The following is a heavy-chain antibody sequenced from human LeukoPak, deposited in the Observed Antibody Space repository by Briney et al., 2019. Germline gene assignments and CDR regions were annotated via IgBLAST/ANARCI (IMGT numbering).Heavy chain of an antibody. Sequence: SETLSLTCTVSGGSISSYYWSWIRQPPGKGLEWIGYIYYSGSTNYNPSLKGRVTISVDTSKNQFSLKLSSVTAADTAVYYCATGTVTGYYYGMDVWGQGTTVTVSS. V-gene: IGHV4-59*01. D-gene: IGHD4-17*01. J-gene: IGHJ6*02. CDR1: GGSISSYY. CDR3: ATGTVTGYYYGMDV. CDR2: IYYSGST.